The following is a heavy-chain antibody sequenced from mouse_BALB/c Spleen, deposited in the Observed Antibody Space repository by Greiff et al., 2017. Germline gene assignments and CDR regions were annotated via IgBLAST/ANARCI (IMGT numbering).Heavy chain of an antibody. CDR1: GYTFTDYE. V-gene: IGHV1-15*01. Sequence: QVQLQQSGAELVRPGASVTLSCKASGYTFTDYEMHWVKQTPVHGLEWIGAIDPETGGTAYNQKFKGKATLTADKSSSTAYMELRSLTSEDSAVYYCTRSITTATGYYYAMDYWGQGTSVTVSS. CDR3: TRSITTATGYYYAMDY. D-gene: IGHD1-2*01. J-gene: IGHJ4*01. CDR2: IDPETGGT.